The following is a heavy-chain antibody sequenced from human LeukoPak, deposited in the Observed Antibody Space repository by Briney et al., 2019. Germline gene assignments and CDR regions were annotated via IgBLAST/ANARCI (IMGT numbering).Heavy chain of an antibody. Sequence: GGSLRLSCAASGFTFSSYGMNWVRQAPGKGLEWVSSISSSSSYIYYADSVKGRFTISRDNAKNSLYLQMNSLRAEDTAVYYCARGMRGDWFDPWGQGTLVTVSS. D-gene: IGHD3-16*01. CDR1: GFTFSSYG. CDR3: ARGMRGDWFDP. CDR2: ISSSSSYI. J-gene: IGHJ5*02. V-gene: IGHV3-21*01.